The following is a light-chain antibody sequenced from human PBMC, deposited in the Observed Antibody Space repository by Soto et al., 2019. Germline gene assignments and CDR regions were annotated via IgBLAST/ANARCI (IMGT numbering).Light chain of an antibody. CDR1: QNVTTS. CDR3: QQYDYSRT. V-gene: IGKV1-5*01. CDR2: DVS. Sequence: TQSPATLSASVGDSVTITCRASQNVTTSMAWYQHKPGRAPKLLIFDVSNLESGVPSRFSGGGSGTDFTLTISSLHSDDFATYYCQQYDYSRTFGRGTKVDLK. J-gene: IGKJ1*01.